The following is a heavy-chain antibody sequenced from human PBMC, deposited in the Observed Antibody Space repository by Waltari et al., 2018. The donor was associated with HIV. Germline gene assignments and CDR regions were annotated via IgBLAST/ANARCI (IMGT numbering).Heavy chain of an antibody. J-gene: IGHJ6*02. D-gene: IGHD2-2*01. CDR1: GGSISSRSYY. CDR3: ARRGDCSSTSCPYYYGMDV. V-gene: IGHV4-39*01. CDR2: IYYSGST. Sequence: QLQLQESGPGLVKPSETLSLTCTVSGGSISSRSYYWGWIRQPPGKGLEWIGSIYYSGSTYYNPSLKSRVTISVDTSKNQFSLKLSSVTAADTAVYYCARRGDCSSTSCPYYYGMDVWGQGTTVTDSS.